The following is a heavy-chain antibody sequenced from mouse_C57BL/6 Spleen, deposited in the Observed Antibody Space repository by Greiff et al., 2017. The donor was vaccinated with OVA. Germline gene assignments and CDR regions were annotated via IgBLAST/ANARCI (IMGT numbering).Heavy chain of an antibody. V-gene: IGHV1-52*01. CDR1: GYTFTSYW. CDR3: ARAGSSGYGAMDY. D-gene: IGHD3-2*02. CDR2: IDPSDSET. J-gene: IGHJ4*01. Sequence: VQLQQPGAELVRPGSSVKLSCKASGYTFTSYWMHWVKQRPIQGLEWIGNIDPSDSETHYNQKFKDKATLTVDKSSSTAYMQLSSLTSEDSAVYYCARAGSSGYGAMDYWGQGTSVTVSS.